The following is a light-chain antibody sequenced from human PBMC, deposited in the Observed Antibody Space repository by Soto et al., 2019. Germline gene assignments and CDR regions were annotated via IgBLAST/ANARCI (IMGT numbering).Light chain of an antibody. CDR3: GADHGSGSNFAWV. V-gene: IGLV9-49*01. CDR1: SGYSNYK. J-gene: IGLJ3*02. CDR2: VGTGGIVG. Sequence: QPVLTQPPSASASLGASVTLTCTLSSGYSNYKVDWYQQRPGKGPRFVMRVGTGGIVGSKGDSIPDRFSVLGSGLNRYLTIKNIQEEDESDYHCGADHGSGSNFAWVFGGGTKLTVL.